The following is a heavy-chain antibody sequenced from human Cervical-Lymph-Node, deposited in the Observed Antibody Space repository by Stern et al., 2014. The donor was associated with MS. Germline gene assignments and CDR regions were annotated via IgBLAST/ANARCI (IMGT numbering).Heavy chain of an antibody. CDR2: IYWDDDK. D-gene: IGHD5-18*01. Sequence: QVTLRESGPTLVKPTQTLTLTCTFSGFSLSTSGVGVGWIRQPQGKALEWLAHIYWDDDKRHNPSLKSRLHITTDTFKKQVVLTMTNMDPVDTATYYCAHGLEIRLWAAYWGQGTLVTVSS. J-gene: IGHJ4*02. CDR3: AHGLEIRLWAAY. CDR1: GFSLSTSGVG. V-gene: IGHV2-5*02.